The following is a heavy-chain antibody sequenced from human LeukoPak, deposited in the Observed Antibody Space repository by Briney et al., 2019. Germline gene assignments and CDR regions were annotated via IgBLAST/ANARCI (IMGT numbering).Heavy chain of an antibody. J-gene: IGHJ4*02. D-gene: IGHD3-22*01. CDR3: AREGDSSGYYGSG. CDR1: GFTFSNYW. CDR2: IKHDGSDK. Sequence: GGSLRLSCAASGFTFSNYWMTWARQAPGKGLEWVANIKHDGSDKYYVDSVKGRFTISRDNAKNSLFLQMNSLRAEDTAVYYCAREGDSSGYYGSGWGQGTLVTVSS. V-gene: IGHV3-7*01.